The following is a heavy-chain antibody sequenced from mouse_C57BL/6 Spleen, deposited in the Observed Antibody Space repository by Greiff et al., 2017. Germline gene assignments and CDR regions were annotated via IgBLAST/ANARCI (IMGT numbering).Heavy chain of an antibody. CDR1: GYTFTDYE. V-gene: IGHV1-15*01. D-gene: IGHD1-1*01. J-gene: IGHJ2*01. CDR2: IDPETGGT. CDR3: TRSGITTV. Sequence: VKLMESGAELERPGASVTLSCKASGYTFTDYEMHWVKQTPVHGLEWIGAIDPETGGTAYNQKFKGKAILTADKSSSTAYMELRSLTSEDSAVYYCTRSGITTVWGQGTTLTVSS.